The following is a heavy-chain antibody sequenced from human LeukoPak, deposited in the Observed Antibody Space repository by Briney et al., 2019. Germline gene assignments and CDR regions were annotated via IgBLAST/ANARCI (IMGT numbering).Heavy chain of an antibody. CDR3: TANPHRGGPLNY. Sequence: SETLSLTCAVYGGSFSSYYWSWVRQPPGKGLEWIGEINQSGTINYNPSLESRVTMSVDTSRNQLSLNLFSVTAADTAVYYCTANPHRGGPLNYWGQGILVTVSS. D-gene: IGHD5-24*01. CDR1: GGSFSSYY. J-gene: IGHJ4*02. V-gene: IGHV4-34*01. CDR2: INQSGTI.